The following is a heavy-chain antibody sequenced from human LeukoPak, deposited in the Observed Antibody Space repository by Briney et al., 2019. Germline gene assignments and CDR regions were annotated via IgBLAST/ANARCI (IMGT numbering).Heavy chain of an antibody. CDR2: ISRNGGST. CDR3: ARLEGPPYYFDY. Sequence: GGSLRLSCAASGFTFDDYAMSWVRQGPGKGLEWVSGISRNGGSTGYADSVKGRFTISRDNAKNSLYLQMNSLRAEDTAVYYCARLEGPPYYFDYWGQGTLVTVSS. CDR1: GFTFDDYA. V-gene: IGHV3-20*04. J-gene: IGHJ4*02.